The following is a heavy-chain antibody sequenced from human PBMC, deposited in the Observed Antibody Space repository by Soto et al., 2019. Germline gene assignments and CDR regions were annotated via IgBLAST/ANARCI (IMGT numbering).Heavy chain of an antibody. Sequence: ASVKVSCKASGYPFTSYYMHCVRQAPAQGLEWMGWINPNSGGTNYAQKFQGRVTMTRDTSISTAYMELSRLRSDETAVYYCARGLLVRQLVPLGYWSQGTFVTVSS. D-gene: IGHD6-6*01. V-gene: IGHV1-2*02. CDR1: GYPFTSYY. J-gene: IGHJ4*02. CDR3: ARGLLVRQLVPLGY. CDR2: INPNSGGT.